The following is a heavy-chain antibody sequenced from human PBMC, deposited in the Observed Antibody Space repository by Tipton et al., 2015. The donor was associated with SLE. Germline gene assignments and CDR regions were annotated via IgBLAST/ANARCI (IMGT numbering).Heavy chain of an antibody. J-gene: IGHJ6*02. Sequence: SLRLSCAASGFTFSIYGMHWVRQAPGKGLEWVAVIWYDGSNTFYADSVKGRFTISRDNSENTLSLQMDSLRAEDTAVYYCAKARAAVKRTLYFYYGMDVWGQVITVTVSS. V-gene: IGHV3-33*06. D-gene: IGHD6-13*01. CDR2: IWYDGSNT. CDR3: AKARAAVKRTLYFYYGMDV. CDR1: GFTFSIYG.